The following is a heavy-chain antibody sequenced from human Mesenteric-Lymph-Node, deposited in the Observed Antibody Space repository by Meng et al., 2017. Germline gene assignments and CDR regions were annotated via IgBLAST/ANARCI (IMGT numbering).Heavy chain of an antibody. CDR3: ATWIQLGAFDY. V-gene: IGHV4-31*03. CDR2: IYYTGST. CDR1: VGSISSGAYY. Sequence: QVQLQESGPGLGKPSQTLSLTCTGSVGSISSGAYYWTWIRQHPGKGLEWIGYIYYTGSTYYNPSLKSRVTISGDTSKNQFSLKLSSVTAADTAVYYCATWIQLGAFDYWGQGTLVTVSS. D-gene: IGHD1-1*01. J-gene: IGHJ4*02.